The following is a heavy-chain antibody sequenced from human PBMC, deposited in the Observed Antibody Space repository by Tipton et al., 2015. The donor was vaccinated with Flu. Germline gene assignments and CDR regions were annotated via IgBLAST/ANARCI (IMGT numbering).Heavy chain of an antibody. CDR3: ARLDYGPTQWYFDL. V-gene: IGHV4-38-2*01. CDR1: GYSISTAFY. J-gene: IGHJ2*01. D-gene: IGHD4-17*01. Sequence: TLSLTCAVSGYSISTAFYWGWLRQPPGKGLEWIGSMSHLGSAYYNPSLKSRVTISVDTSNNQFSLKLNSVTAADTAVYFCARLDYGPTQWYFDLWGRGTLVTVSS. CDR2: MSHLGSA.